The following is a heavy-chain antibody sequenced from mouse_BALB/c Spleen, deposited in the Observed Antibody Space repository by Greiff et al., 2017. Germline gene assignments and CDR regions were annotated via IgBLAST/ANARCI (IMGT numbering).Heavy chain of an antibody. CDR2: INPDSSTI. Sequence: DVKLQGSGGGLVQPGGSLKLSCAASGFDFSRYWMSWVRQAPGKGLEWIGEINPDSSTINYTPSLKDKFIISRDNAKNTLYLQMSKVRSEDTALYYCARGHYGNYHWFAYWGQGTLVTVSA. D-gene: IGHD2-1*01. CDR1: GFDFSRYW. V-gene: IGHV4-1*02. CDR3: ARGHYGNYHWFAY. J-gene: IGHJ3*01.